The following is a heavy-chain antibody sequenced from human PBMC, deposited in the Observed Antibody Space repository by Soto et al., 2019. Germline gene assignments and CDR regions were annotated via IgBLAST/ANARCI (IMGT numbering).Heavy chain of an antibody. J-gene: IGHJ5*02. V-gene: IGHV1-2*04. D-gene: IGHD1-26*01. CDR3: ARDRSGSYYVGGNWFDP. Sequence: APVKVSCKASGYTFTGYYMHLVRQAPGQGLEWMGWINPNSGGTNYAQKFQGWVTMTRDTSISTAYMELSRLRSDDTAVYYCARDRSGSYYVGGNWFDPWGQGTLVTVSS. CDR1: GYTFTGYY. CDR2: INPNSGGT.